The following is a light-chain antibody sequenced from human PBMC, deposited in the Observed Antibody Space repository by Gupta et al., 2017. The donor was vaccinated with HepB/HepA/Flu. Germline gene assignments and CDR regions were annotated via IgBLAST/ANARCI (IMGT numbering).Light chain of an antibody. CDR2: DVS. J-gene: IGLJ1*01. Sequence: QSALTQPASVSGSPGQSITISCTVTSSDVGSHNSVSWYQQHPGKAPKFLIYDVSNRPSGVSYRFSGSKSGNTASLTVSGLQAEDEAYYYCCSYADSYTYVFGTGTKVTVL. CDR1: SSDVGSHNS. CDR3: CSYADSYTYV. V-gene: IGLV2-14*03.